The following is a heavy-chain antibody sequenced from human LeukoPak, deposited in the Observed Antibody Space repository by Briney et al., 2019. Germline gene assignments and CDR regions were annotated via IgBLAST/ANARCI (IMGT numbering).Heavy chain of an antibody. J-gene: IGHJ5*02. Sequence: PSETLSLTCAVSGGSISSGGYSWSWIRQPPGKGLEWIGYIYHSGSTYYNPSLKSRVTISVDRSKNQFSLKLSSVTAADTAVYYCARGLSSSWSRYNWFDPWGQGTLVTVSS. CDR3: ARGLSSSWSRYNWFDP. CDR1: GGSISSGGYS. V-gene: IGHV4-30-2*01. CDR2: IYHSGST. D-gene: IGHD6-13*01.